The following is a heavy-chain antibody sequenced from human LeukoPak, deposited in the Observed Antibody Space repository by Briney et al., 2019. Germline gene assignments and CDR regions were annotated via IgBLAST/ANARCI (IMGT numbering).Heavy chain of an antibody. D-gene: IGHD2-8*02. J-gene: IGHJ4*02. CDR1: GFPFTFGLTLSNYN. V-gene: IGHV3-11*06. Sequence: GGPLRPSCAAPGFPFTFGLTLSNYNMGWIRQAPGRGLEWVSYISSTSTYTNYADSVKGRFTISRDNANNSLYLQMNSLRAEDTAIYYCARGGTGAFDYWGQGTLVTVSS. CDR3: ARGGTGAFDY. CDR2: ISSTSTYT.